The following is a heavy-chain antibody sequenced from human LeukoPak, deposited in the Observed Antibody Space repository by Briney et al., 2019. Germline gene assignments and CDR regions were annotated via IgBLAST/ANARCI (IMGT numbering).Heavy chain of an antibody. CDR1: GFTFSSHG. V-gene: IGHV3-23*01. CDR3: ARGVYAFDI. Sequence: PGGSLRLSCAASGFTFSSHGMSWVRQAPGKGLEWVSTISGSGDYTYYADSVKGRFTISRDNSKNTLYLQMNSLRAEDTAIYYCARGVYAFDIWGQGTMVTVSS. CDR2: ISGSGDYT. J-gene: IGHJ3*02.